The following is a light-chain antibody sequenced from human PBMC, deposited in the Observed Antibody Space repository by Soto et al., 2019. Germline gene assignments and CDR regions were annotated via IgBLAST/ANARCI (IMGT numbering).Light chain of an antibody. CDR3: MQGTHWPWT. CDR2: FVS. CDR1: QNIVYSDGNIY. J-gene: IGKJ1*01. V-gene: IGKV2-30*01. Sequence: DVVMTQSPLSLPVTLGQPASISCRSTQNIVYSDGNIYLSWFQQRPGQSPRRLISFVSNRDSGVPDRFSGSGSGTDFTLKISRVEAEDVGVYYCMQGTHWPWTFGQGTKVEI.